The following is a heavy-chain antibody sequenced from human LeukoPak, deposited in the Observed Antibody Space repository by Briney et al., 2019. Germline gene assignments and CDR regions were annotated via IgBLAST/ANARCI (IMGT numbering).Heavy chain of an antibody. Sequence: SETLSLTCAVYGGSFSGYYWSWIRQPPGKGLEWIGEINHSGSTNYNPSLKSRVTISVDTSKNQFSLKLSSVTAADTAVYYCARVRGGGYSYGSIPPQRPYYSDYWGQGTLVTVSS. J-gene: IGHJ4*02. D-gene: IGHD5-18*01. CDR1: GGSFSGYY. V-gene: IGHV4-34*01. CDR2: INHSGST. CDR3: ARVRGGGYSYGSIPPQRPYYSDY.